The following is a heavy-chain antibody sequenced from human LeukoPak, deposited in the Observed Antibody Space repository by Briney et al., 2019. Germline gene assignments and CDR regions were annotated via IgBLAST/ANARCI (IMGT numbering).Heavy chain of an antibody. CDR1: GGTFSSYA. V-gene: IGHV1-69*01. J-gene: IGHJ4*02. CDR3: AREDIPGRVATIFPF. D-gene: IGHD5-24*01. Sequence: GSSVKVSCKASGGTFSSYAISWVRQAPGQGLEWMGGIIPIFGTANYAQKFQGRVTITADESTSTAYMELSSLRSEDTAVYYCAREDIPGRVATIFPFWGPGILVTVSS. CDR2: IIPIFGTA.